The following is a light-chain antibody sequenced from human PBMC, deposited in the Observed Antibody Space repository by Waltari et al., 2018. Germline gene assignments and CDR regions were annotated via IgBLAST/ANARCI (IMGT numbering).Light chain of an antibody. J-gene: IGKJ1*01. CDR1: QSVGRS. Sequence: EIVLTQSPGTLSLSPGERATLSCRASQSVGRSLAWYQQNPGQAPRLLMYDASSRATGIPDRFSGSGSGTDFSLTISRLEPEDVAVYYCQKYERLPATFGQGTKVEIK. CDR2: DAS. V-gene: IGKV3-20*01. CDR3: QKYERLPAT.